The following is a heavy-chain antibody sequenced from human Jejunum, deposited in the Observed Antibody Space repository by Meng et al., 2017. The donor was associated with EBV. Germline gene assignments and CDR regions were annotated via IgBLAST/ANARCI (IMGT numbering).Heavy chain of an antibody. CDR3: TREWGADY. D-gene: IGHD3-16*01. V-gene: IGHV3-30-3*01. CDR2: ISNDGNNK. Sequence: HVKWVGSGGGVVTPGRSVRLSWAASGFTFSGHAMQWVRQAPGKGLKWVALISNDGNNKYYADSVKGRFTISRDNSKNTLYLQMNSLRVDDTALYYCTREWGADYWGQGTLVTVSS. J-gene: IGHJ4*02. CDR1: GFTFSGHA.